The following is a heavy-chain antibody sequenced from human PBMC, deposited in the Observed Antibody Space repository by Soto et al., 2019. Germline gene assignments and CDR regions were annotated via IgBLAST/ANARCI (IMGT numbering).Heavy chain of an antibody. Sequence: SETLSLTCAVYGGSFSGYYWSWIRQPPGKGLEWIGEINHSGSTNYNPSLKSRVTISVDTSKNQFSLKLSSVTAADTAVYYCARLRWNYFDYWGQGTLVTVSS. D-gene: IGHD4-17*01. CDR2: INHSGST. CDR1: GGSFSGYY. J-gene: IGHJ4*02. CDR3: ARLRWNYFDY. V-gene: IGHV4-34*01.